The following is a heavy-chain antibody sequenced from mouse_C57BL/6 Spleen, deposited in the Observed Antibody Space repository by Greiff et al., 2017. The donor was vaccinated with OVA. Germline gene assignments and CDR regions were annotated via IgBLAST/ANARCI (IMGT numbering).Heavy chain of an antibody. CDR3: AREDGSSYGDY. V-gene: IGHV1-26*01. CDR1: GYTFTDYY. J-gene: IGHJ2*01. D-gene: IGHD1-1*01. CDR2: INPNNGGT. Sequence: EVHLQQSGPELVKPGASVKISCKASGYTFTDYYMNWVKQSHGKSLEWIGDINPNNGGTSYNQKFKGKATLTVDKSSSTAYMELRSLTSEDSAVYYCAREDGSSYGDYWGQGTTLTVSS.